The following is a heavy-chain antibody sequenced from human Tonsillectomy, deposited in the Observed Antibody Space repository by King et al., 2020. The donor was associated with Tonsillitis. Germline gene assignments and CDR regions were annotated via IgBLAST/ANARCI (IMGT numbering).Heavy chain of an antibody. CDR2: IYSDVNST. V-gene: IGHV3-23*03. Sequence: VQLVESGGGLAQPGGSLRLSCAASGFTFSSYAMSWVRQAPGKGLEGVSVIYSDVNSTYYADSVKGRFTISRDNSKNMLYLKMNSLRAEDPAVYYCAKALGENWGQGTLVTVSS. CDR1: GFTFSSYA. D-gene: IGHD3-10*01. CDR3: AKALGEN. J-gene: IGHJ4*02.